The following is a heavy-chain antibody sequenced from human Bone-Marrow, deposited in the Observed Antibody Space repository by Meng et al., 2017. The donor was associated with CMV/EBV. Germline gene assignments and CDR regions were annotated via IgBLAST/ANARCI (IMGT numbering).Heavy chain of an antibody. D-gene: IGHD6-13*01. V-gene: IGHV3-13*03. Sequence: GESLKISCAACGFTFSGRDMYGVRQVSGKGLEWVALIGSVGDTQSPGSVKGQFTISRENAKNSLYLQMNSLRAEDTAVYYCARELADYSSSWYLVNWFDPWGQGTLVTVSS. J-gene: IGHJ5*02. CDR2: IGSVGDT. CDR1: GFTFSGRD. CDR3: ARELADYSSSWYLVNWFDP.